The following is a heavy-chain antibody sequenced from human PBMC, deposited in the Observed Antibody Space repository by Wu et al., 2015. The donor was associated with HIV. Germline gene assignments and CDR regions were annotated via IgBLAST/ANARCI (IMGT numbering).Heavy chain of an antibody. CDR3: ARAPGLSSSWYVPADAFDV. D-gene: IGHD6-13*01. J-gene: IGHJ3*01. V-gene: IGHV1-69*05. CDR1: GDTFSSHG. CDR2: FIPIAGTV. Sequence: QVQLVQSGAEVKKPGSSVKVSCKAAGDTFSSHGISWVRQAPGQGLEWMGGFIPIAGTVKYAQKFQGRVTITTDESTSTAYMELSSLRSEDTAVYYCARAPGLSSSWYVPADAFDVWGQGTMVTVSS.